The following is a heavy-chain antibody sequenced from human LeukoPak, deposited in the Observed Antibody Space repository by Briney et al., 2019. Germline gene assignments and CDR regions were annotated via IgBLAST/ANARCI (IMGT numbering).Heavy chain of an antibody. CDR3: ASGYDSSGYYTEHIPFDY. CDR2: IYYSGST. V-gene: IGHV4-59*12. Sequence: SETLSLTCTVSGGSISSYYWSWIRQPPGKGLEWIGYIYYSGSTYYNPSLKSRVTISVDTSKNQFSLKLSSVTAADTAVYYCASGYDSSGYYTEHIPFDYWGQGTLVTVSS. CDR1: GGSISSYY. D-gene: IGHD3-22*01. J-gene: IGHJ4*02.